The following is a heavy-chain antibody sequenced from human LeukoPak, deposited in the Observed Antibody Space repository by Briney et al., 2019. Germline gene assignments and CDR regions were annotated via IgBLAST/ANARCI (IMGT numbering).Heavy chain of an antibody. Sequence: GGSLRLSCAASGFTFSSYGMHWVRQAPGKGLEWVAVLSYDGSNEYYADSVKGRFTISRDNSENTLYLQMNSLRVEDTAVYYCAGSWFYRDYFEYWGQGTLVTVSS. CDR3: AGSWFYRDYFEY. V-gene: IGHV3-30*03. CDR2: LSYDGSNE. J-gene: IGHJ4*02. CDR1: GFTFSSYG. D-gene: IGHD3-10*01.